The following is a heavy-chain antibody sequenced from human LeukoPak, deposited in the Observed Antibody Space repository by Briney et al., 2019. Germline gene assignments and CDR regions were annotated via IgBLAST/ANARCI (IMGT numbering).Heavy chain of an antibody. CDR2: ISAYNGNT. CDR1: GYTFTSYG. Sequence: GASVKVSCKASGYTFTSYGICWVRQAPGQGREWMGWISAYNGNTNYAQKLQDRVTMTTDTSTSTAYMELRSLRSDDTAVYYCARDPSYSSSSGDAFDIWGQGTMVTVSS. J-gene: IGHJ3*02. CDR3: ARDPSYSSSSGDAFDI. V-gene: IGHV1-18*01. D-gene: IGHD6-6*01.